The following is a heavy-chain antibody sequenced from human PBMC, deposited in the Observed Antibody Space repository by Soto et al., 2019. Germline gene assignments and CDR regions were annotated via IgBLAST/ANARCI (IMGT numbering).Heavy chain of an antibody. J-gene: IGHJ4*02. Sequence: SETLSLTSTVSGGSISSSIYYWGWIRQPPGKGLEWIGSIYYSGSTYYNPSLKSRVTISVDTSKNQFSLKLSSVTAADTAVYYCARKYSPPYYFDYWGQGTLVTVSS. CDR2: IYYSGST. V-gene: IGHV4-39*01. CDR3: ARKYSPPYYFDY. D-gene: IGHD6-6*01. CDR1: GGSISSSIYY.